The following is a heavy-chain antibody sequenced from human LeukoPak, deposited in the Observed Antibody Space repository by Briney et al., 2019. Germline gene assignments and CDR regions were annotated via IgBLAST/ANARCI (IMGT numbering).Heavy chain of an antibody. Sequence: GESLKISCKGSGYSFTSYWIGWVRQMPGKGLEWMGIIYPGDSDTRYSPPFQGQVTISADKSISTAYLQWSSLKASDTAMYYCARHPIRYSGSYYYFDYWGQGTLVTVSS. CDR2: IYPGDSDT. CDR3: ARHPIRYSGSYYYFDY. V-gene: IGHV5-51*01. J-gene: IGHJ4*02. D-gene: IGHD1-26*01. CDR1: GYSFTSYW.